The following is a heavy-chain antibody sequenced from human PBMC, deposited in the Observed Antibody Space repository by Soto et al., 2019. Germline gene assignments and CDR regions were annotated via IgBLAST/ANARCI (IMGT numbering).Heavy chain of an antibody. CDR1: GGTFSSYA. D-gene: IGHD4-17*01. V-gene: IGHV1-69*01. CDR2: IIPIFGTA. CDR3: ARADAYGYSMGAFDI. J-gene: IGHJ3*02. Sequence: QVQLVQSGAEVKKPGSSVKVSCKASGGTFSSYAISWVRQAPGQGLEWMGGIIPIFGTANYAQKFQGRVRLPADESTSTAYMELSSLRFEDRAVFYCARADAYGYSMGAFDIWGQGTMVTVSS.